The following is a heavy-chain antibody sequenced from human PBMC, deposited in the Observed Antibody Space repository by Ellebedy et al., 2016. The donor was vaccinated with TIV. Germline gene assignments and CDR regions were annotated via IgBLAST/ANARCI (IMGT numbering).Heavy chain of an antibody. CDR1: GGSISSYY. CDR2: IYYSGST. D-gene: IGHD6-13*01. Sequence: MPSETLSLTCTVSGGSISSYYWSWIRQHPGKGLEWIGYIYYSGSTNYNPSLKSRVTMSVDTSKNQFSLKLSSVTAADTAVYYCARHLYSAAGPKYYFDYWGQGTLVTVSS. V-gene: IGHV4-59*08. J-gene: IGHJ4*02. CDR3: ARHLYSAAGPKYYFDY.